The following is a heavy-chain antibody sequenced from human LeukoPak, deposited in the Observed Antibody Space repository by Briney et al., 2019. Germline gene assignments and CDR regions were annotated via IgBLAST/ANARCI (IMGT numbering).Heavy chain of an antibody. CDR1: GFTFSSYS. J-gene: IGHJ4*02. Sequence: GGSLRLSCAASGFTFSSYSMNWVRQAPGKGLEWVSSISSSSSYIYYADSVKGRFTISRDNAKNSLYLQMNSLRAEDSAVYYCARDYYDSSGYSSPIDYWGQGTLVTVSS. CDR2: ISSSSSYI. V-gene: IGHV3-21*01. D-gene: IGHD3-22*01. CDR3: ARDYYDSSGYSSPIDY.